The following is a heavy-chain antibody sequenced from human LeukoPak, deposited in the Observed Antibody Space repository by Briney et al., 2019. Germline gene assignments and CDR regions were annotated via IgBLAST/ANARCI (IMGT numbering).Heavy chain of an antibody. J-gene: IGHJ5*02. D-gene: IGHD3-9*01. CDR2: IRSKAYGGTT. V-gene: IGHV3-49*03. CDR3: TRDPEIRFLLRYFDWLPNWFDP. CDR1: GFAFGDYA. Sequence: PGGSLRLSCTASGFAFGDYAMSWFRQAPGKGLEWVGFIRSKAYGGTTEYAASVKGRFTISRDDSKSIAYLQMNSLKTEDTAVYYCTRDPEIRFLLRYFDWLPNWFDPWGQGTLVTVSS.